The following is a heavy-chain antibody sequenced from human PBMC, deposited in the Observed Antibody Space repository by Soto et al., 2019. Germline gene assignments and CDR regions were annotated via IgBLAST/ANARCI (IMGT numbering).Heavy chain of an antibody. CDR3: VRRLAVADVFDI. V-gene: IGHV5-51*01. D-gene: IGHD6-19*01. CDR2: IYPGDSDT. J-gene: IGHJ3*02. Sequence: GEALKISCMGSGYKVSTWHNFTSYWIAWVRQMPGEGLEWMGIIYPGDSDTRYSPSFQGQVTISADKSISTAYLQWSSLKASDTAMYYCVRRLAVADVFDIWGQGTMVTVSS. CDR1: GYKVSTWHNFTSYW.